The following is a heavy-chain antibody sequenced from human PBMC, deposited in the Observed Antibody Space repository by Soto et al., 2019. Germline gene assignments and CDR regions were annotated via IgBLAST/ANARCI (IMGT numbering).Heavy chain of an antibody. V-gene: IGHV1-2*02. CDR1: GYSFTGYY. CDR2: INPDNGAA. J-gene: IGHJ4*02. CDR3: ARGEDYRWLFHDIDY. Sequence: VSGKGCGYSFTGYYLHWARQAPGQGLEWMGWINPDNGAANYAQQFQGRVTMTRDTSISTVYLEFSSLRSDDTAVYFCARGEDYRWLFHDIDYWGPGALVTVYS. D-gene: IGHD2-8*02.